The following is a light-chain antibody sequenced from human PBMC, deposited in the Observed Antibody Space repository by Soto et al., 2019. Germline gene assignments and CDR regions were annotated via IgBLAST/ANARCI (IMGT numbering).Light chain of an antibody. CDR2: DVN. CDR3: CSYAGSSSWV. CDR1: SSDLGSYKS. V-gene: IGLV2-11*01. J-gene: IGLJ3*02. Sequence: QSVLTQPRSVSASPGQSVTISCTGTSSDLGSYKSVSWYQQYPGKAPKLMIYDVNKRPSGVPDRFSGSKSGNRASLTISGLQAEDESDYFCCSYAGSSSWVFGGGTKVTVL.